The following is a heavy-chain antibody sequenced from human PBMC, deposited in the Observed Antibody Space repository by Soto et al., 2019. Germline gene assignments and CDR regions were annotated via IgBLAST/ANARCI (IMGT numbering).Heavy chain of an antibody. V-gene: IGHV3-23*01. J-gene: IGHJ4*02. Sequence: GGSLRLSCAASGFTFSSYAMSWVRQAPGKGLEWVSAISGSGGSTYYADSVKGRFTISRDNSKNTLYLQMNSLRAEDTAVYYCAKDRNYYDSSGYSSLFDYWGQGTLVTVSS. CDR3: AKDRNYYDSSGYSSLFDY. D-gene: IGHD3-22*01. CDR2: ISGSGGST. CDR1: GFTFSSYA.